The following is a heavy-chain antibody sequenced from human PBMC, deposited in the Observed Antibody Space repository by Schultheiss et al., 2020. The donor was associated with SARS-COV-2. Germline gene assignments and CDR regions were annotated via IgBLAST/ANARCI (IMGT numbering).Heavy chain of an antibody. CDR3: ARQGTEFGWDFDY. J-gene: IGHJ4*02. V-gene: IGHV4-39*01. CDR2: IYYSGST. Sequence: SETLSLTCTVSGGSISSSGYYWDWIRQPPGKGLEWIGSIYYSGSTYYNPSLKSRATISIDTSRNQFSLKLSSVTAADTAVYYCARQGTEFGWDFDYWGQGTLVTVSS. CDR1: GGSISSSGYY. D-gene: IGHD1-1*01.